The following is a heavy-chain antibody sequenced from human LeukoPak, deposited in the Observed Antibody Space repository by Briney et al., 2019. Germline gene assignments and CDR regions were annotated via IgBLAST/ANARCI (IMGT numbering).Heavy chain of an antibody. CDR1: GYTFTDYF. Sequence: ASVKVSCKASGYTFTDYFIHWVRQAPGQGLEWMGWINPNSGGTNYAQKFQGRVTMTRDTSISTAYMELSRLRSDDTAVYYCARVGDDILTGYYSYFDYWGQGTLVTVSS. CDR3: ARVGDDILTGYYSYFDY. CDR2: INPNSGGT. V-gene: IGHV1-2*02. D-gene: IGHD3-9*01. J-gene: IGHJ4*02.